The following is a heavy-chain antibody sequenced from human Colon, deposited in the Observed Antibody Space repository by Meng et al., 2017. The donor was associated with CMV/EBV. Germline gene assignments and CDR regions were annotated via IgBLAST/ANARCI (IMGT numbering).Heavy chain of an antibody. CDR2: ISSSGSTI. Sequence: GESLKISCVASGFNFSFFWMSWVRQAPGKGLEWVSYISSSGSTIYYADSVKGRFTISRDTSKNTLYLQMNSLRVEDTAVYYCAGPRDSSGYYYYYYGMDVWGQGTTVTVSS. CDR1: GFNFSFFW. J-gene: IGHJ6*02. V-gene: IGHV3-48*01. CDR3: AGPRDSSGYYYYYYGMDV. D-gene: IGHD3-22*01.